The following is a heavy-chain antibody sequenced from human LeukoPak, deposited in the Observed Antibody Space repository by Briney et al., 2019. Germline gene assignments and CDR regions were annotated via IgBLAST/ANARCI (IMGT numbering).Heavy chain of an antibody. J-gene: IGHJ4*02. CDR2: IRSNVYGGTT. Sequence: GGSLRLSCTASGFTFADFTVSWFRQSPGQGLEWVGFIRSNVYGGTTEHAASVEARFTISRDDSNSIAYLQMNSLKTEDTAVYYCTRGSGRYVMVDWWGQGTLVTVSS. V-gene: IGHV3-49*03. CDR3: TRGSGRYVMVDW. D-gene: IGHD6-19*01. CDR1: GFTFADFT.